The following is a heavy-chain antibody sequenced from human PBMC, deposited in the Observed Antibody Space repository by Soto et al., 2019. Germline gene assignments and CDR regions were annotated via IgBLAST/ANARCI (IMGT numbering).Heavy chain of an antibody. Sequence: ASVKVSCKASGYTFTSYGINWVRQAPGQGLEWMGWISAYNGNTNYAQKLQGRVTMTTDTSTSTAYMELRSLRSDDTAVYYCARDAFTSFMTTVTGDAFDIWGQGTMVTVSS. CDR3: ARDAFTSFMTTVTGDAFDI. CDR2: ISAYNGNT. V-gene: IGHV1-18*01. D-gene: IGHD4-17*01. J-gene: IGHJ3*02. CDR1: GYTFTSYG.